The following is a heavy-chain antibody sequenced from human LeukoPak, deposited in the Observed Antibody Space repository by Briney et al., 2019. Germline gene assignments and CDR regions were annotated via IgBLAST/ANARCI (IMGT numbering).Heavy chain of an antibody. CDR1: GFTFSSYW. Sequence: GSLRLSCAASGFTFSSYWMSWIRQPPGKGLEWIGEINHSGSTNYNPSLKSRVTISVDTSKNQFSLKLSSVTAADTAVYFCARGNYDYFDSWGQGTLVTVSS. V-gene: IGHV4-34*01. J-gene: IGHJ4*02. D-gene: IGHD1-7*01. CDR2: INHSGST. CDR3: ARGNYDYFDS.